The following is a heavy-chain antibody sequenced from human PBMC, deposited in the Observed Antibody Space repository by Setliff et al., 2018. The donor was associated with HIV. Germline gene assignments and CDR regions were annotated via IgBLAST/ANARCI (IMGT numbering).Heavy chain of an antibody. D-gene: IGHD3-3*01. Sequence: SETLSLTCTVSGGSISSGSYYWSWIRQPAGKGLEWIGRIYTSGSTNYNPSLKSRVTISVDTSKNQFSLKLSSVTAADTAVYYCARGLSIFGVATPDFYSFMDVWGKGTTVTVSS. CDR2: IYTSGST. CDR3: ARGLSIFGVATPDFYSFMDV. J-gene: IGHJ6*03. V-gene: IGHV4-61*02. CDR1: GGSISSGSYY.